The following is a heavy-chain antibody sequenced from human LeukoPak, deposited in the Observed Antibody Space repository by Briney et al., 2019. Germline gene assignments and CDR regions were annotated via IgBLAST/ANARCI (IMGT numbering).Heavy chain of an antibody. CDR3: ARVEGAAAFNP. J-gene: IGHJ5*02. CDR1: GFTFNDYD. V-gene: IGHV3-21*01. D-gene: IGHD6-13*01. Sequence: GGSLRLSCAGSGFTFNDYDMNWVRQAPGKGLEWVSSISRSGTNIYYADSVKGRFTVSRDNAKNSLYLQVNSLGAEDTAVYYCARVEGAAAFNPWGQGTLVTVSS. CDR2: ISRSGTNI.